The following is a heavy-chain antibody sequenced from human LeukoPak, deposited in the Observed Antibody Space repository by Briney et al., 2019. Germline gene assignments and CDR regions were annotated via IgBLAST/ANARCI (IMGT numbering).Heavy chain of an antibody. J-gene: IGHJ5*02. Sequence: QPGGSLRLSCAASGFTFSSYGMHWVRQAPGKGLEWVAVISYDGSNKYYADSVKGRFTISRGNSKNTLYLQMNSLRAEDTAVYYCAKDSGSPHGFDPWGQGTLVTVSS. CDR2: ISYDGSNK. V-gene: IGHV3-30*18. CDR3: AKDSGSPHGFDP. D-gene: IGHD1-26*01. CDR1: GFTFSSYG.